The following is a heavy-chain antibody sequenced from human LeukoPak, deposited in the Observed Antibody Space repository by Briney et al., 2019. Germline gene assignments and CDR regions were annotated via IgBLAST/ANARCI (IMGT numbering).Heavy chain of an antibody. D-gene: IGHD1-26*01. J-gene: IGHJ4*02. V-gene: IGHV3-21*01. CDR3: KWEPKY. Sequence: GGSLRLSCAASGFTFSPFTMTWVRQAPGKGLEWVSCISSGSTYAHYADSVKGRFTISRDNTKNSLYLQMNSLRAEDTAVYYCKWEPKYWGQGTLVTVSS. CDR1: GFTFSPFT. CDR2: ISSGSTYA.